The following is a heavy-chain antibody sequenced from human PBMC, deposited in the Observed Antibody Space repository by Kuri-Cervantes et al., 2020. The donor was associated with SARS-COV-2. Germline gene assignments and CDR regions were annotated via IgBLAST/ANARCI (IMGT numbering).Heavy chain of an antibody. CDR1: GYTFTSYG. CDR3: ARETYGEDVCDY. D-gene: IGHD4-17*01. CDR2: ISAYNGNT. V-gene: IGHV1-18*01. J-gene: IGHJ4*02. Sequence: ASVKVSCKASGYTFTSYGISWVRQAPGQGLEWMGWISAYNGNTNYAQKLQGRVTMTTDKSTSTAYMDVRSLRSDDTAVYNRARETYGEDVCDYWCQGTLVTVSS.